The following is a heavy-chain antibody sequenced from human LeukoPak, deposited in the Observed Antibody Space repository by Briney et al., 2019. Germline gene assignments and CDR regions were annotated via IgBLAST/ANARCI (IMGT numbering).Heavy chain of an antibody. J-gene: IGHJ5*02. D-gene: IGHD6-13*01. Sequence: GGSLRLSCAASGFSVSSMYLSWVRQAPGKGLEWVSVIYSGGTTYYADSVKGRFTVSRDNSKNTLYLQMNSLRAEDTAVYYCPIAAAGENWFDPWGQGTLVTVSS. CDR2: IYSGGTT. CDR3: PIAAAGENWFDP. CDR1: GFSVSSMY. V-gene: IGHV3-53*01.